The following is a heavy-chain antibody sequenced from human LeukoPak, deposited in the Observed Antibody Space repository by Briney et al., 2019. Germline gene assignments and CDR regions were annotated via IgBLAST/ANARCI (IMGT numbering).Heavy chain of an antibody. Sequence: GGSLRLSCAASGFTFDDYAMHWVRQAPGKGLEWVSGISWNSGSIGHADSVKGRFTISRDNAKNSLYLQMNSLRAEDTALYYCAKCRGRYFDWFQLDYWGQGTLVTVSS. J-gene: IGHJ4*02. V-gene: IGHV3-9*01. CDR3: AKCRGRYFDWFQLDY. CDR1: GFTFDDYA. CDR2: ISWNSGSI. D-gene: IGHD3-9*01.